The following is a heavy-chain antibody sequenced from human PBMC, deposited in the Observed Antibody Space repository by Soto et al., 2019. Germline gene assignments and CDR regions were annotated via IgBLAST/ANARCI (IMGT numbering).Heavy chain of an antibody. J-gene: IGHJ4*02. CDR1: GFTFSNAW. CDR2: IKSKVVGGTI. D-gene: IGHD2-21*02. Sequence: PGGSLRLSCAASGFTFSNAWMNWVRQAPGKGLEWVGRIKSKVVGGTIDYAAPVKGRFTISRDDSENTLYLQMNSLITEDTAVYYCTTCGGDCYFNYWGQGTLVTVSS. CDR3: TTCGGDCYFNY. V-gene: IGHV3-15*01.